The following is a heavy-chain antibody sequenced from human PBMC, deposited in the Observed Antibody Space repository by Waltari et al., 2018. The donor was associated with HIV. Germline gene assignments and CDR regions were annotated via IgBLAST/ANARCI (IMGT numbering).Heavy chain of an antibody. CDR3: ARSKILWPLSWFDP. D-gene: IGHD3-16*01. Sequence: QVQLQESGPGLVKPSGTLSLTCAVSGGSISSSNWWSWVRQPPGTGLERYGGIYRSESTNYNPSLKSRVTISVDKSKNQFSLKLSSVTAADTAVYYCARSKILWPLSWFDPWGQGTLVTVSS. V-gene: IGHV4-4*02. CDR2: IYRSEST. CDR1: GGSISSSNW. J-gene: IGHJ5*02.